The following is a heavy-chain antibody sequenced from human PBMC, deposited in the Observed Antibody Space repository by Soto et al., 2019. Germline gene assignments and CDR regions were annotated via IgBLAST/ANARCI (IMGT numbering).Heavy chain of an antibody. Sequence: QVQLMQSGAEVKQPGSSVKVSCKASGGTFSTSAISWVRQYPGEGLEGVGGIMPVFATPDYAQKFQGRVTISADESTTTDYRELTSLTSDETAVYYSARDKDRPQLGGNYYYILDVWGQGTAITVSS. CDR2: IMPVFATP. CDR3: ARDKDRPQLGGNYYYILDV. D-gene: IGHD3-3*02. V-gene: IGHV1-69*12. J-gene: IGHJ6*02. CDR1: GGTFSTSA.